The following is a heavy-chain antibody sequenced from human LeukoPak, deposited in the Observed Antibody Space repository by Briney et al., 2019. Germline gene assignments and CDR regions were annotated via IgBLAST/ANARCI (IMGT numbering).Heavy chain of an antibody. CDR2: ISSSSSYI. CDR1: GFTFSTYS. CDR3: ARKGTTLTTGAFH. D-gene: IGHD4-17*01. V-gene: IGHV3-21*01. J-gene: IGHJ4*02. Sequence: GGSLRLSCAASGFTFSTYSMNWVRQAPGKGLEWVSSISSSSSYIYYADSMKGRFTISRDNAKNSLYLQMNSLRAEDTAVYYCARKGTTLTTGAFHWGQGTLVTVSS.